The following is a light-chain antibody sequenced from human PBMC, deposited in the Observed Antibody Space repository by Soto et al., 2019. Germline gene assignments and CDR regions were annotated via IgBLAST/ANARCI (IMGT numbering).Light chain of an antibody. Sequence: IQMTQSPSSLSASVGDSVTVTCRASQSINIYLNWYQQKPGKAPTLLIYGASSLQSGVPSRFTGGGSRTDITLTINSLQPEDFVTYYCQQSYRSPYTFGQGTKLEIK. CDR2: GAS. CDR1: QSINIY. CDR3: QQSYRSPYT. V-gene: IGKV1-39*01. J-gene: IGKJ2*01.